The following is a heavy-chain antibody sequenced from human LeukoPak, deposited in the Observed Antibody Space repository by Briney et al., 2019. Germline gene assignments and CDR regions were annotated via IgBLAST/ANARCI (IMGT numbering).Heavy chain of an antibody. J-gene: IGHJ5*02. Sequence: GASVKVSCKASGYTFTGYYMHWVRQAPGQGLEWMGWINPNSGGTNYAQKFQGRVTMTRDTSISTAYMELSRLRSDDTAVYYCARDLGYCTNGVCYPANWFDPWGQGTLVTVSS. D-gene: IGHD2-8*01. CDR3: ARDLGYCTNGVCYPANWFDP. CDR1: GYTFTGYY. V-gene: IGHV1-2*02. CDR2: INPNSGGT.